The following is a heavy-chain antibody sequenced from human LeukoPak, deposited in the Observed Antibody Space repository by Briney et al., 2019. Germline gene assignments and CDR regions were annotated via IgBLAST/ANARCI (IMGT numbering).Heavy chain of an antibody. J-gene: IGHJ6*03. D-gene: IGHD1-26*01. V-gene: IGHV4-39*07. CDR1: GGSVSSNLYY. CDR2: LYYSGST. CDR3: ARISSVWVKDFYYYMDV. Sequence: SGTLSLTCTVAGGSVSSNLYYWGWMRQPPGKGLEWVGSLYYSGSTYYNSSLKSRVTMSIDTSKNQFSLKLTSVTAADTAVYYCARISSVWVKDFYYYMDVWGKGTTVTVSS.